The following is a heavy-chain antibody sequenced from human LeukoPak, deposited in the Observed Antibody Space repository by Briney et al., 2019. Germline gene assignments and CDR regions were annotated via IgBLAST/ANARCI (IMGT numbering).Heavy chain of an antibody. CDR1: GGSISSYY. V-gene: IGHV4-59*01. CDR3: ARVMYSNYDEGYFDY. Sequence: PSGTLSLTCTVSGGSISSYYWSWIRQPPGKGLEWIGYIYYSGSTNYNPSLKSRVTISVDTSKNQFSLKLSSVTAADTAVYYCARVMYSNYDEGYFDYWGQGTLVTVSS. D-gene: IGHD4-11*01. CDR2: IYYSGST. J-gene: IGHJ4*02.